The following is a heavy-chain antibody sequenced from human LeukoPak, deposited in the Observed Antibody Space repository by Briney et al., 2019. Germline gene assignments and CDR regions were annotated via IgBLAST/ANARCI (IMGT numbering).Heavy chain of an antibody. CDR3: VRQTWLLDY. CDR2: VNYTGST. D-gene: IGHD3-9*01. Sequence: SETLSLTCIVSGDSITPWYWSWVRHPPGQGLEWIGNVNYTGSTNYNPSLKGRVTISVDTSKNQFSLRMRSVTAADTAMYFCVRQTWLLDYWGQGILVTVSS. J-gene: IGHJ4*02. CDR1: GDSITPWY. V-gene: IGHV4-59*08.